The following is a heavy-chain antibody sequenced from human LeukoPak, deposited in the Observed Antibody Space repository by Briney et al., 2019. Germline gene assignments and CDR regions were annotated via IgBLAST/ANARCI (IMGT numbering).Heavy chain of an antibody. J-gene: IGHJ3*02. CDR2: ISYDGSNK. D-gene: IGHD5-12*01. Sequence: GGSLRLSCAASGFTFSSYAMHWVRQAPGKGLEWVAVISYDGSNKYYADSVKGRFTISRDNSKNTLYLQMNSLRAEDTAVYYCASPPTKSSLDIWGQGTMVTVSS. CDR3: ASPPTKSSLDI. V-gene: IGHV3-30*04. CDR1: GFTFSSYA.